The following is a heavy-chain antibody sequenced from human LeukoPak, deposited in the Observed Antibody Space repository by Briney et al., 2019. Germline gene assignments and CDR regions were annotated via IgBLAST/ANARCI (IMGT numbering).Heavy chain of an antibody. J-gene: IGHJ5*02. CDR1: GGSISSSSYY. CDR3: ARRLGQQLAACWFDP. Sequence: SETLSLTCTVSGGSISSSSYYWGWIRQPPGKGLEWIGSIYYSGSTYYNPSLKSRVTISVDTSKNQFSLKMSSVTAADTAVYYCARRLGQQLAACWFDPWGQGTLVTVSS. CDR2: IYYSGST. D-gene: IGHD6-13*01. V-gene: IGHV4-39*01.